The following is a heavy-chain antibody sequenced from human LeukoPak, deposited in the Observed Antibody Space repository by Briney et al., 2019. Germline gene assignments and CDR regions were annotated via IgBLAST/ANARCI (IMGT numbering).Heavy chain of an antibody. CDR3: AKDSWRCSSTSCYTGDDAFDI. CDR1: GFTFVNYA. Sequence: GRSLRLSCAASGFTFVNYAMHCVRQAPGEGLEWVSCIRWNGGRISYADSVTGRSSISRDNATNSPYLQMNSLRAEDTALCYCAKDSWRCSSTSCYTGDDAFDIWGQGTMVTVSS. V-gene: IGHV3-9*01. CDR2: IRWNGGRI. D-gene: IGHD2-2*02. J-gene: IGHJ3*02.